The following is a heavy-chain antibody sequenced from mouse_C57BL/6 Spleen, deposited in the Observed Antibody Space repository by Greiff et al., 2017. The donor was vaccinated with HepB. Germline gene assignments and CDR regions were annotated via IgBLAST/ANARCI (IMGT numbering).Heavy chain of an antibody. CDR3: ARTGPFYWYFDV. CDR2: ISSGSSTI. D-gene: IGHD4-1*01. J-gene: IGHJ1*03. V-gene: IGHV5-17*01. CDR1: GFTFSDYG. Sequence: EVKLMESGGGLVKPGGSLKLSCAASGFTFSDYGMHWVRQAPEKGLEWVAYISSGSSTIYYADTVKGRFTISRDNAKNTLFLQMTSLRSEDTAMYYCARTGPFYWYFDVWGTGTTVTVSS.